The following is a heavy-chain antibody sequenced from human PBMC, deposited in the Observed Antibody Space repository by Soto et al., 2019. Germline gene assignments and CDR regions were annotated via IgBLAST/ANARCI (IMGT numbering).Heavy chain of an antibody. CDR2: INSNSANV. CDR1: GFRFDDYV. Sequence: EVQLVESGGGLVQPGRSLRLSCAASGFRFDDYVMHWVRQAPGKGLEWVSGINSNSANVEYADSVRGRFTISRDNAKNSLHLHMNSLRVEDTAFYYCVKAYCDGDCYTWRGYFQIWGQGTPVTVS. D-gene: IGHD2-21*01. J-gene: IGHJ1*01. V-gene: IGHV3-9*01. CDR3: VKAYCDGDCYTWRGYFQI.